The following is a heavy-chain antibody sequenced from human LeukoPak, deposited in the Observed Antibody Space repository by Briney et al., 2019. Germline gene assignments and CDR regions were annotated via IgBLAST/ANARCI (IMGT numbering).Heavy chain of an antibody. CDR3: AREAYYYGSGSYYRP. CDR2: TYYRSKWYN. J-gene: IGHJ5*02. CDR1: GDGVSSNSAA. D-gene: IGHD3-10*01. V-gene: IGHV6-1*01. Sequence: SQTLSLTCAISGDGVSSNSAAWNWIRQSPSRGLEWLGRTYYRSKWYNDYAVSVKSRITINPDTSKNQFSLQLNSVTPEDTAVYYCAREAYYYGSGSYYRPWGQGTLVTVSS.